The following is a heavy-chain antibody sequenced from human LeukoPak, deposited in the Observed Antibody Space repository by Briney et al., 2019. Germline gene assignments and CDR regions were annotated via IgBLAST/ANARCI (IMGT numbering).Heavy chain of an antibody. D-gene: IGHD3-10*01. CDR3: AKEGTPQVSTWYDL. V-gene: IGHV3-30*18. CDR2: ISYEGGTQ. J-gene: IGHJ5*02. Sequence: PGGSLRLSCAASGVTLSPYGMHWVRQAPGKGLEWVAVISYEGGTQHYADSVKGRFIISRDNPRNTLYLQMNILRTEDTAAYYCAKEGTPQVSTWYDLWGQGTQVIVSS. CDR1: GVTLSPYG.